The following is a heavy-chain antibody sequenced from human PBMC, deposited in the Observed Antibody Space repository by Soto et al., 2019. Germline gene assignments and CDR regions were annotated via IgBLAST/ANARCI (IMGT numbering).Heavy chain of an antibody. CDR2: IWYDGSNK. CDR3: ARDPAGYCSGGSCYYYYYYMDV. CDR1: GFTFSSYG. D-gene: IGHD2-15*01. V-gene: IGHV3-33*01. Sequence: GGSLRLSCAASGFTFSSYGMHWVRQAPGKGLEWVAVIWYDGSNKYYADSVKGRFTISRDNSKNTLYLQMNSLRAEDTAVYYCARDPAGYCSGGSCYYYYYYMDVWGKGTTVTVSS. J-gene: IGHJ6*03.